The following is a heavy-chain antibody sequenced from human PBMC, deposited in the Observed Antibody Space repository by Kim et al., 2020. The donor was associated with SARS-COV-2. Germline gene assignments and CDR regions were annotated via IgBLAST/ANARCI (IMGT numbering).Heavy chain of an antibody. CDR2: IYYSGST. Sequence: SETLSLTCTVSGGSISSYYWSWIRQPPGKGLEWIGYIYYSGSTNCNPYLKSRVTISVDTSKNQFSLKLSSVTAADTAVYYCAREPDYGDDFDYWCQGTLFRVS. J-gene: IGHJ4*02. CDR1: GGSISSYY. CDR3: AREPDYGDDFDY. D-gene: IGHD4-17*01. V-gene: IGHV4-59*13.